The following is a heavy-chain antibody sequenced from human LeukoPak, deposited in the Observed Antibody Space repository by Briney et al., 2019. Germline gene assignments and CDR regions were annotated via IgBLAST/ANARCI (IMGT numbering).Heavy chain of an antibody. Sequence: SETLSLTCTVSGGSISSSSYYWGWIRQPPGKGLGWIGSIYYSGSTYYNPSLKSRVTISVDTSKNQFSLKLSSVTAADTAVYYCARDYDSSGYFIGFSAFDIWGQGTMVTVSS. V-gene: IGHV4-39*07. CDR3: ARDYDSSGYFIGFSAFDI. D-gene: IGHD3-22*01. CDR2: IYYSGST. J-gene: IGHJ3*02. CDR1: GGSISSSSYY.